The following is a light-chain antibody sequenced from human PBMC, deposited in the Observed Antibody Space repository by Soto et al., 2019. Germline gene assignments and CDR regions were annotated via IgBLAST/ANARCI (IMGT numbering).Light chain of an antibody. CDR3: QQKSDWPLT. Sequence: EIVMTQSPATLSVSPGERASLSCRASQSVSSNLAWYRQKPGQAPRLLFYDASNRATGIPARFSASGSGTDFTLTISSLQPEDFAVYYCQQKSDWPLTFGGGTKVDIK. CDR1: QSVSSN. J-gene: IGKJ4*01. CDR2: DAS. V-gene: IGKV3D-15*01.